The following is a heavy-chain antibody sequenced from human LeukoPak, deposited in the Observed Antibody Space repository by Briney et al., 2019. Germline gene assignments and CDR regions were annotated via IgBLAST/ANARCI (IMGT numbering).Heavy chain of an antibody. V-gene: IGHV1-69*04. CDR2: IIPILGIA. D-gene: IGHD3-22*01. CDR1: GGTFSSYA. CDR3: ASNYYDSSGYYSNLYYYYYGMDV. Sequence: GASVKVSCKASGGTFSSYAISWVRQAPGQGLEWMGRIIPILGIANYAQKFQGRVTITADKSTSTAYMELSSLRSEDTAVYYCASNYYDSSGYYSNLYYYYYGMDVWGQGTTVTVSS. J-gene: IGHJ6*02.